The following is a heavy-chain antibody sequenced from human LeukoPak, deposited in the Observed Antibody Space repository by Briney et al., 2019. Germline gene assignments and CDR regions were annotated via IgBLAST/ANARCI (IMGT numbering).Heavy chain of an antibody. CDR3: ARGHCSSSGCYDYFDY. V-gene: IGHV1-2*02. Sequence: ASVKVSCKASGYTFTGYYMHWVRQAPGQGLEWMGWINPNNGDTNYAQKFQGRVTMTRDTSISTAYMELSRLRSDDTAVYHCARGHCSSSGCYDYFDYWGQGTLVTVSS. D-gene: IGHD2-2*01. J-gene: IGHJ4*02. CDR2: INPNNGDT. CDR1: GYTFTGYY.